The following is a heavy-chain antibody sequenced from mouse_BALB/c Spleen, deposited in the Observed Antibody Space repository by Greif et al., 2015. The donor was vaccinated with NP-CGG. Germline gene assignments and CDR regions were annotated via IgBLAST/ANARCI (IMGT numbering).Heavy chain of an antibody. CDR3: ARNWKNYWYFDV. J-gene: IGHJ1*01. CDR2: IWSDGST. CDR1: GFSLTSYG. Sequence: QVQLKESGPGLVAPSQSLSITCTVSGFSLTSYGVHRVRQPPGKGLEWLVVIWSDGSTTYNSALKSRMSISKDNSKSQVFLKMNSLQTDDTAMYYCARNWKNYWYFDVWGAGTTVTVSS. V-gene: IGHV2-6*02.